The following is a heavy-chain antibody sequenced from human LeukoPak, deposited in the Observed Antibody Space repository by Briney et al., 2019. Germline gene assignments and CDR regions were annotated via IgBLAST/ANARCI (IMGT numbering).Heavy chain of an antibody. CDR3: ARTIAAAGPNWFDP. J-gene: IGHJ5*02. Sequence: GASVKVSCKASGGTFSSYAISWVRQAPGQGLGWMGRIIPILGIANYAQKFQGRVTITADKSTSTAYMELSSLRSEDTAVYYCARTIAAAGPNWFDPWGQGTLVTVSS. CDR1: GGTFSSYA. D-gene: IGHD6-13*01. CDR2: IIPILGIA. V-gene: IGHV1-69*04.